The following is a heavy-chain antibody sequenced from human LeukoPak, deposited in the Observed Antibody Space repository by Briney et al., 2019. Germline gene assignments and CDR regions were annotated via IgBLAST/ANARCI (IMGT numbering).Heavy chain of an antibody. Sequence: SHTLSLTCAISGDSFTSNGASWIWLRPSPSRGLEWLGSPHYRSQQYHPDYPPSVKGRITHNADTSKNQFSLQLNYTTAEDTAVYYCGRETDFGVVTTWGQGALVTVSS. D-gene: IGHD3-3*01. CDR1: GDSFTSNGAS. CDR2: PHYRSQQYHP. V-gene: IGHV6-1*01. J-gene: IGHJ5*02. CDR3: GRETDFGVVTT.